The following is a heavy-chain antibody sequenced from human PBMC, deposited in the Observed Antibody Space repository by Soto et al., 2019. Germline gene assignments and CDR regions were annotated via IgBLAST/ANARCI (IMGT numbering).Heavy chain of an antibody. Sequence: GGSLRLSCAASGFTFSSYSMNWVRQAPGKGLEWVSSISSSSSYIYYADSVKGRFTISRDNAKNSLYLQMNSLRAEDTAVYYCAREVRGSGNWYDPWGQRPLVTVSS. D-gene: IGHD3-10*01. CDR1: GFTFSSYS. V-gene: IGHV3-21*01. J-gene: IGHJ5*02. CDR2: ISSSSSYI. CDR3: AREVRGSGNWYDP.